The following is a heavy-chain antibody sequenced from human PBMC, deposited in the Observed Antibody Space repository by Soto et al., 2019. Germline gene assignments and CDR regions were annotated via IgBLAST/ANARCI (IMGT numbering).Heavy chain of an antibody. V-gene: IGHV3-30*18. Sequence: QVQLVESGGGVVQPGRSLRLSCVASGFTFSSYGMHWVRQAPGKGLEWVAVISYDGSNKYYADSVKGRFTISRDNSKNTLYLQMNSLRAEDTAVYYCAKDLFYDGTGTEYYFDYWGQGTLVTVSS. CDR3: AKDLFYDGTGTEYYFDY. CDR1: GFTFSSYG. CDR2: ISYDGSNK. D-gene: IGHD1-7*01. J-gene: IGHJ4*02.